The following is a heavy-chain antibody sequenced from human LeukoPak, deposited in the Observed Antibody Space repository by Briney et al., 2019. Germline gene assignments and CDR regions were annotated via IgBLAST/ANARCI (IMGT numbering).Heavy chain of an antibody. CDR1: GGTFSSYA. V-gene: IGHV1-24*01. CDR2: FDPEDGET. CDR3: ATSISGVVTHHALPYYYYGMDV. D-gene: IGHD6-6*01. J-gene: IGHJ6*02. Sequence: GASEKVSCKASGGTFSSYAISWVRQAPGQGLEWMGGFDPEDGETIYAQKFQGRVTMTEDTSTDTAYMELSSLRSEDTAVYYCATSISGVVTHHALPYYYYGMDVWGQGTTVTVSS.